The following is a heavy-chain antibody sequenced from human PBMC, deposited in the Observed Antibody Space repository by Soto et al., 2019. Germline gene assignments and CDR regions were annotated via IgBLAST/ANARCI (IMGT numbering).Heavy chain of an antibody. CDR1: GFTFSSYG. D-gene: IGHD1-7*01. V-gene: IGHV3-23*01. CDR2: SSATGAGT. CDR3: AKDRRAGGNYGFYSDF. J-gene: IGHJ4*02. Sequence: EVQLLESGGGLVQPGGSLRLSCAASGFTFSSYGMTWVRQAPGKGLEWVSVSSATGAGTYYADSVKGRFTISRYNSKNPLYLQMTSLRADDTAVYSWAKDRRAGGNYGFYSDFWGQGALVIVSS.